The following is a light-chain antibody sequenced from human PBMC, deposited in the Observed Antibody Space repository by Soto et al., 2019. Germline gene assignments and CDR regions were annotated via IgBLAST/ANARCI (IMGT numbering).Light chain of an antibody. CDR2: DAS. V-gene: IGKV1-5*01. J-gene: IGKJ1*01. Sequence: IRVTQSPSTLSASVGDRVTITCRASQTISTWMAWYQQKPGKAPKLLIYDASTLESGVPSRFSGSGSGTEFTLIISGLQPDDYATYYCQQYTNTNNPWMFGQGTKVDIK. CDR1: QTISTW. CDR3: QQYTNTNNPWM.